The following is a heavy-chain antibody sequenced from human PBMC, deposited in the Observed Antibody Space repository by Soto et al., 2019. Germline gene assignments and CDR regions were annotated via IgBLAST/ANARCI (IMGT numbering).Heavy chain of an antibody. Sequence: VQLVESGGGVVQPGRSLRLSCAASGFTFSSYAMHWVRQAPGKGLEWVAVISYDGSNKYYADSVKGRFTISRDNSKNTLYLQMNSLRAEDTAVYYCARGLGTPYFDYWGQGTLVTVSS. CDR3: ARGLGTPYFDY. J-gene: IGHJ4*02. CDR2: ISYDGSNK. D-gene: IGHD7-27*01. CDR1: GFTFSSYA. V-gene: IGHV3-30-3*01.